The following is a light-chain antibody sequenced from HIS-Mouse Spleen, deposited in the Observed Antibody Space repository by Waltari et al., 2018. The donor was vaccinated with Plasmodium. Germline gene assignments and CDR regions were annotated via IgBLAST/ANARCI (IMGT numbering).Light chain of an antibody. Sequence: SYELTQPPSVSVSPGQTASITCSGEKLGANNACWYQQKPGQSPVLVIYKDSKRPSGIPELFSGSNSGNTATLTISGTQAMDEADYYCQAWDSSTVVFGGGTKLTVL. CDR3: QAWDSSTVV. CDR1: KLGANN. J-gene: IGLJ2*01. CDR2: KDS. V-gene: IGLV3-1*01.